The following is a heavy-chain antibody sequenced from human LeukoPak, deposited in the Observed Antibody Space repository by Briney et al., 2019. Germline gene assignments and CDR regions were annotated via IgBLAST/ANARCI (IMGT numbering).Heavy chain of an antibody. D-gene: IGHD1-26*01. CDR1: GFTFGRHW. J-gene: IGHJ4*02. CDR2: ITPDGRDR. CDR3: ARSNYGTYDY. V-gene: IGHV3-7*01. Sequence: GGSLRLSCAASGFTFGRHWINWVRQAPGKGLEWVASITPDGRDRYYVDSVKGRFTVSRDNAKNSLYLQMISLRGEDTAVYFCARSNYGTYDYWGQGALVTVSS.